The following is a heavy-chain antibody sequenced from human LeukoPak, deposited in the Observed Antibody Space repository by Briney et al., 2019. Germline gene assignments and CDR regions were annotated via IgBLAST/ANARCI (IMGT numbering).Heavy chain of an antibody. CDR3: ARSVGSERDFDY. CDR1: GGSISSFY. V-gene: IGHV4-59*01. J-gene: IGHJ4*02. CDR2: IYYRGNT. D-gene: IGHD1-26*01. Sequence: SETLSLTCTVSGGSISSFYWSWIRQPPGKGLEWIGYIYYRGNTQYNPSLKSRVTISVDTSKNQFSLKLSSVTAADTAVYYCARSVGSERDFDYWGQGTLVTVSS.